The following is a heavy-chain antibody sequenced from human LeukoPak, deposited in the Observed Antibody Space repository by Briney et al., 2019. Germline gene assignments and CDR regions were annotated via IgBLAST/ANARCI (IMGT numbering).Heavy chain of an antibody. V-gene: IGHV3-53*01. CDR2: IYTGGNT. CDR1: GFTVDSNY. D-gene: IGHD5-24*01. Sequence: HPGGSLRLSCAASGFTVDSNYLSWVRQAPGKGLEWVSTIYTGGNTYYAASVKGRFTISRDFSKNTVFLHMNSLRAEDTAMYYCARDDGDGYNYYFDYWGQGTLVTVSS. CDR3: ARDDGDGYNYYFDY. J-gene: IGHJ4*02.